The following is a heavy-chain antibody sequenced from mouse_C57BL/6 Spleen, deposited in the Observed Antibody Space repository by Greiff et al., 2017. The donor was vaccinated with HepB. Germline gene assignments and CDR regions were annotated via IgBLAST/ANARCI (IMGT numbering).Heavy chain of an antibody. CDR3: ARLRDYDGNYYAMDY. J-gene: IGHJ4*01. V-gene: IGHV1-55*01. CDR2: IYPGSGST. CDR1: GYTFTSYW. D-gene: IGHD2-4*01. Sequence: QVQLQQSGAELVKPGASVKMSCKASGYTFTSYWITWVKQRPGQGLEWIGDIYPGSGSTNYNEKFKSKATLTVDTSSSTAYMQLSSLTSEDSAVYYWARLRDYDGNYYAMDYWGQGTSVTVSS.